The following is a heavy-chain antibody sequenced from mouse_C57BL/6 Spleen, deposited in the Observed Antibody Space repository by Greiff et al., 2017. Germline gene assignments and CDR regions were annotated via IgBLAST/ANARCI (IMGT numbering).Heavy chain of an antibody. CDR3: ARSRTGTWYFDV. CDR1: GYTFTDYN. V-gene: IGHV1-22*01. J-gene: IGHJ1*03. CDR2: INPNNGGT. Sequence: VQLQQSGPELVKPGASVKMSCKASGYTFTDYNMHWVKQSHGKSLEWIGYINPNNGGTSYNQKFKGKATLTVNKSSSTAYMELRSLTSEDSAVYYCARSRTGTWYFDVWGTGTTVTVSS. D-gene: IGHD4-1*01.